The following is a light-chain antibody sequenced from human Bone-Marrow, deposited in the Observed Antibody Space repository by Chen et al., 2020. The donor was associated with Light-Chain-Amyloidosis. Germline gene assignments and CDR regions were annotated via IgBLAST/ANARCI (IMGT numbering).Light chain of an antibody. J-gene: IGKJ4*01. CDR1: QTISTNY. Sequence: IVLTQSPGTLSISSGEGSNLSCRATQTISTNYLTWYQQKFGQAPRLLIYGSSSRATGIPDRFTGSGSGTDFNLTINRLEPEDFAMYYCQQYGTSPLTFGGGTKVEIK. V-gene: IGKV3-20*01. CDR3: QQYGTSPLT. CDR2: GSS.